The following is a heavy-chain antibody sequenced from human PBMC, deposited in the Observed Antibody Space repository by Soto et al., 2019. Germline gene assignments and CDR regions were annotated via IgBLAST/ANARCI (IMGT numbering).Heavy chain of an antibody. CDR2: TYYRSKWYD. CDR1: GDSVSSNSAA. J-gene: IGHJ6*02. D-gene: IGHD2-15*01. V-gene: IGHV6-1*01. CDR3: ARGAGRGYCSGNTCYSPYNYYGMDV. Sequence: SQTLSLTCAISGDSVSSNSAAWNWVRQSPSRGLEWLGRTYYRSKWYDDYAVSVKSRITINPDTSKNRFSLHLNSVTPEDTAVYYCARGAGRGYCSGNTCYSPYNYYGMDVWGQGTTVTVSS.